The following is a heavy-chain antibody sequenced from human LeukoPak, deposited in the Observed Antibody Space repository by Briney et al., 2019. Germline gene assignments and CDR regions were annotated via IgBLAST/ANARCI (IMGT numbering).Heavy chain of an antibody. CDR2: IYYSGST. CDR3: ASGYSSGWYSW. CDR1: GGSINSYY. V-gene: IGHV4-59*08. D-gene: IGHD6-19*01. Sequence: PSETLSLTCTVSGGSINSYYWSWIRQPPGKGLQWIGYIYYSGSTDYNPSLKSRVTISVDTSKNQFSLDLISVTAADTAVYYCASGYSSGWYSWWGQGTLVTVSS. J-gene: IGHJ4*02.